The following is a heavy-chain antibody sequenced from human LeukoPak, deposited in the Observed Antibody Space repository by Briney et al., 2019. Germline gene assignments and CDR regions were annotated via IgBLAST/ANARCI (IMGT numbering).Heavy chain of an antibody. CDR1: GDSISSGAYC. CDR3: ARVASGNYRFDP. D-gene: IGHD1-26*01. J-gene: IGHJ5*02. CDR2: MYNSGRT. Sequence: TLSLTCTVSGDSISSGAYCWSWIRQQPEKGLEWIGYMYNSGRTYYNPSLESRVTISVDTSKNQFSLRLSSVTAADTAVYYCARVASGNYRFDPWGQGTLVTVSS. V-gene: IGHV4-31*03.